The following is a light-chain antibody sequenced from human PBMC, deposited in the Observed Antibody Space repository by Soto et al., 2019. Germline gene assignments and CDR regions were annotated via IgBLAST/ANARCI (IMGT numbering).Light chain of an antibody. Sequence: DIQMTQSPSTLSASVGDRVTITCRASQSISSWLAWYQQKPWNAPKLLIYKASSLESGVPSSFSGSGSGTEVTLTSNSLQPDDFETYDCQEYNSYSWTFGQGAKVEIK. CDR2: KAS. V-gene: IGKV1-5*03. CDR1: QSISSW. J-gene: IGKJ1*01. CDR3: QEYNSYSWT.